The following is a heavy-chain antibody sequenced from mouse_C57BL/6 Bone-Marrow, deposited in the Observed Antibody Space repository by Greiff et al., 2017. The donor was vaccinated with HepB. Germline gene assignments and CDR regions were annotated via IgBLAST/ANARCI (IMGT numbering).Heavy chain of an antibody. CDR3: ARGNLYYIDY. CDR1: GFTFSDYG. J-gene: IGHJ2*01. V-gene: IGHV5-15*01. CDR2: ISNLAYSI. Sequence: EVKLVESGGGLVQPGGSLKLSCAASGFTFSDYGMAWVRQAPRKGPEWVAFISNLAYSIYYADTVTGRFTISRENAKNTLYLEMSSLRSEDTAMYYCARGNLYYIDYWGQGTTLTVSS.